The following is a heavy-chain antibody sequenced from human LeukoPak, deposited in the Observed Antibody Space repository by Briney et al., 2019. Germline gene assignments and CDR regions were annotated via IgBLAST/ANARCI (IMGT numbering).Heavy chain of an antibody. J-gene: IGHJ6*02. CDR2: IIPILGIA. Sequence: ASVKVSCKASGGTFSSYAISWVRQAPGQGLEWMGRIIPILGIANYAQKFQGRVAITADKSTSTAYMELSSLRSEDTAVYYCAREGTYYYGSGSYYYYYYGMDVWGQGTTVTVSS. V-gene: IGHV1-69*04. D-gene: IGHD3-10*01. CDR1: GGTFSSYA. CDR3: AREGTYYYGSGSYYYYYYGMDV.